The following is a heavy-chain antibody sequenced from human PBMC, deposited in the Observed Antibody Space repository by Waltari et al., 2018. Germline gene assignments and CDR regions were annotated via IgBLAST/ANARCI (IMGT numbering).Heavy chain of an antibody. CDR2: ISWNSGSI. J-gene: IGHJ4*02. V-gene: IGHV3-9*01. CDR1: GFTFDDYA. D-gene: IGHD3-22*01. CDR3: AKGRYYYDSSGQASSFDY. Sequence: EVQLVESGGGLVQPGGSLRLSCAASGFTFDDYAMHWVRQAPGKGLEWVSGISWNSGSIGYADSVKGRFTISRDNAKNSLYLQMNSLRAEDTALYYCAKGRYYYDSSGQASSFDYWGQGTLVTVSS.